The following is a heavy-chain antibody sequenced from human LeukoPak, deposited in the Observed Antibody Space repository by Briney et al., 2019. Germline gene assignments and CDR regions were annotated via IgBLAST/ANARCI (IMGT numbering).Heavy chain of an antibody. V-gene: IGHV3-43*01. CDR3: AKNWYHSVADPYYYYGMDV. D-gene: IGHD6-19*01. CDR1: GFTFDDYT. J-gene: IGHJ6*02. CDR2: ISWGGGST. Sequence: GGSLRLSCAASGFTFDDYTMHWVRQAPGKGLEWVSLISWGGGSTYYADSVEGRFTISRDNSKNSLYLQMNSLRTEDTALYYCAKNWYHSVADPYYYYGMDVWGQGTTVTVSS.